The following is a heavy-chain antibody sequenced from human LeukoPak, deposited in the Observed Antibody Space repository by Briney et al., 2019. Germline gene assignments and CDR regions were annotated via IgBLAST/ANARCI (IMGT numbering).Heavy chain of an antibody. D-gene: IGHD6-6*01. J-gene: IGHJ4*02. Sequence: SETLSLTCTVSGYSISSGYYWNWIRQAPGKGLEWIGEINPGGSTSYNPSLKSRVTISVDTSNYQFSLNLTSVTAADTAVYYCARGPRLLSRSSDFAYWGQGTLVTVSS. CDR1: GYSISSGYY. V-gene: IGHV4-38-2*02. CDR3: ARGPRLLSRSSDFAY. CDR2: INPGGST.